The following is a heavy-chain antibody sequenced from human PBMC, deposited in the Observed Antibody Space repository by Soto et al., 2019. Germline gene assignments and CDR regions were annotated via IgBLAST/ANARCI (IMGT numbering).Heavy chain of an antibody. CDR2: IIPIFGTA. D-gene: IGHD3-3*01. CDR3: ARVTPQYYDFWSVYYSGWFDP. Sequence: SVKVSCKASGGTFNSYAISWVRQAPGQGLEWMGGIIPIFGTANYAQKFQGRVTITADKSTSTAYMELSSLRSEDTAVYYCARVTPQYYDFWSVYYSGWFDPWGQGTLVTVSS. CDR1: GGTFNSYA. V-gene: IGHV1-69*06. J-gene: IGHJ5*02.